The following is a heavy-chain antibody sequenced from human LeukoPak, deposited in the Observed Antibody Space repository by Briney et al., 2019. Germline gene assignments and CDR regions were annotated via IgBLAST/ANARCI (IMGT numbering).Heavy chain of an antibody. Sequence: ASVKVSCKASGYTFASYDISWVRLAPGQGLEWMGWISVDNGNTNYAQKLQGRVTMTTDTSTSTAYMELRNLRSDDTALYYCARDPGGGPPDRHWGQGTLVTVSS. CDR2: ISVDNGNT. D-gene: IGHD3-16*01. CDR1: GYTFASYD. V-gene: IGHV1-18*01. CDR3: ARDPGGGPPDRH. J-gene: IGHJ4*02.